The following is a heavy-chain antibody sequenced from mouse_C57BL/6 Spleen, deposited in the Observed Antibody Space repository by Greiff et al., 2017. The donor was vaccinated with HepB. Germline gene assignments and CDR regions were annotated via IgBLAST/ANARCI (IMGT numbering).Heavy chain of an antibody. CDR2: ISYDGSN. Sequence: EVKLQESGPGLVKPSQSLSLTCSVTGYSITSGYYWNWIRQFPGNKLEWMGYISYDGSNNYNPSLKNRISITRDTSKNQFFLKLNSVTTEDTATYYCARDKDLLGYFDVWGTGTTVTVSS. V-gene: IGHV3-6*01. J-gene: IGHJ1*03. CDR1: GYSITSGYY. CDR3: ARDKDLLGYFDV.